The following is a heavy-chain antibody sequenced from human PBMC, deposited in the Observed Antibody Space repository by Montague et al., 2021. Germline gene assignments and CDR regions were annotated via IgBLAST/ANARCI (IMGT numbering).Heavy chain of an antibody. CDR3: ARERDRYYYMDT. J-gene: IGHJ6*03. CDR1: RSPINRDYY. V-gene: IGHV4-38-2*02. Sequence: SETLSLTCTVSRSPINRDYYGGWTRPPPGKGREWTGSVPHGGRIHYNTSLKSRVTISVDTSNNHFSLKLSSVTAVDTATYYCARERDRYYYMDTWGKGTTISVSS. CDR2: VPHGGRI.